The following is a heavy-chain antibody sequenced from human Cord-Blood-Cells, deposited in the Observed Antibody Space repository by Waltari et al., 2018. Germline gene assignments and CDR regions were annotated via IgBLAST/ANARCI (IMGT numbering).Heavy chain of an antibody. CDR3: ARGQIVVVPAAFNWFDP. Sequence: QVQLQQWGAGLLKPSETLSLTCAVYGGSFSGSYWSWIRQPPGKGLEWIGEINHSGSTNYNPSLKSRVTISGDTSKNQFSLKLSSVTAADTAVYYCARGQIVVVPAAFNWFDPWGQGTLVTVSS. D-gene: IGHD2-2*01. V-gene: IGHV4-34*01. CDR1: GGSFSGSY. J-gene: IGHJ5*02. CDR2: INHSGST.